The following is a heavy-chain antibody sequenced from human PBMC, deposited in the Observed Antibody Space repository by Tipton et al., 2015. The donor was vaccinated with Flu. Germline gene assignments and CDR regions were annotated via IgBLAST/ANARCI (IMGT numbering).Heavy chain of an antibody. J-gene: IGHJ4*02. CDR2: INHSGRT. Sequence: QLVQSGGGFVQPGGSLRLSCTTSGITFSSYAMSWVRQPPGKGLEWIGEINHSGRTNYNPSLKSRVTISVDTSKSQFSLKLNSVTAADTAVYYCARCRGGGDGRIGDPTDLDYWGQRTLVTVSS. V-gene: IGHV4-34*01. D-gene: IGHD2-21*02. CDR3: ARCRGGGDGRIGDPTDLDY. CDR1: GITFSSYA.